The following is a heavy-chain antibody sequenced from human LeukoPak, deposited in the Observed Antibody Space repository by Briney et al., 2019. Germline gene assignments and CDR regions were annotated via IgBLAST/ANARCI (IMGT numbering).Heavy chain of an antibody. CDR2: ISYDGSNK. CDR3: AKDRGDYGDYGPGY. CDR1: GFTFSSYG. Sequence: GRSLRLSCAASGFTFSSYGMHWVRQAPGKGLEWVAVISYDGSNKYYADSVKGRFTISRDNSKNTLYLQMNSLRAEDTAVYYCAKDRGDYGDYGPGYWGQGTLVTVSS. D-gene: IGHD4-17*01. J-gene: IGHJ4*02. V-gene: IGHV3-30*18.